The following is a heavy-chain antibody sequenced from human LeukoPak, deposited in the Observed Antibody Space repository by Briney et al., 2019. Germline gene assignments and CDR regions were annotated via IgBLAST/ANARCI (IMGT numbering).Heavy chain of an antibody. CDR2: IYHSGGT. Sequence: PSETLSLTCAVSGGSISSSNWWRWVRQPPGKGLEGRGEIYHSGGTNYNPSLKSRVTISVDKSKNQFSLKLGSVTAADTAVYYCARMPDYYGSSPDYWGQGTLVTVSS. CDR3: ARMPDYYGSSPDY. CDR1: GGSISSSNW. J-gene: IGHJ4*02. D-gene: IGHD3-10*01. V-gene: IGHV4-4*02.